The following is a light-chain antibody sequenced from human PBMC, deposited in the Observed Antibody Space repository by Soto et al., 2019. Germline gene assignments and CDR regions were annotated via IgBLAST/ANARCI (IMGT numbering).Light chain of an antibody. CDR3: QVWDSSTGYV. J-gene: IGLJ1*01. CDR1: NIGSKN. Sequence: SYELTQPLSVSVALGQTARITCGGNNIGSKNVHWYQQKPGQAPVLVIYRDSNRPSGIPERFSGSNSGNMATLTISRAQAGDEADYYCQVWDSSTGYVFGTGTKLTVL. CDR2: RDS. V-gene: IGLV3-9*01.